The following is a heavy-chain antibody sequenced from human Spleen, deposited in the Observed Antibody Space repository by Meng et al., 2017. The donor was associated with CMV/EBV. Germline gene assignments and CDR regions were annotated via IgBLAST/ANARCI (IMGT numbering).Heavy chain of an antibody. CDR3: AKDQVPIGGYYFYGMDV. V-gene: IGHV3-30*02. Sequence: GGSLRLSCAASGLSFSTYGMHWVRQAAGKGLQWVAFIQNDGHNKYYTDSVKGRLTISRDNSKNTLYLQMNSLRVEDTAVYYCAKDQVPIGGYYFYGMDVWGQGSTVTVSS. J-gene: IGHJ6*02. CDR1: GLSFSTYG. CDR2: IQNDGHNK.